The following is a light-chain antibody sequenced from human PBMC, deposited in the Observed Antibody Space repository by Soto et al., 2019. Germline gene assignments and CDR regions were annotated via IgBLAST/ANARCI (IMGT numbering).Light chain of an antibody. CDR3: QQYHNFPRT. CDR2: KAS. Sequence: DIQMTQSPSTLSASVGDRVTITCRASQSISSWLAWYQQKPGKAPKLLIYKASSLESGVPSRFSGSGSGTGFTLTISSLQPDDFATYYCQQYHNFPRTFGQGTKVDIK. CDR1: QSISSW. J-gene: IGKJ1*01. V-gene: IGKV1-5*03.